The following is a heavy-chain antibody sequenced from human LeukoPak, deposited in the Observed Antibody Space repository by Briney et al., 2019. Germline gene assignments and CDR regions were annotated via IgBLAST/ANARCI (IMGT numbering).Heavy chain of an antibody. CDR1: GGSISSSIYY. D-gene: IGHD2-2*01. V-gene: IGHV4-39*01. CDR3: ARQGSRRAFDI. J-gene: IGHJ3*02. CDR2: IYYSGST. Sequence: SETLSLTCTVSGGSISSSIYYWGWIRQPPGKRLEWIGSIYYSGSTYYNPSLKSRVTISVDTSKNQFSLKLSSVTAADTAVYYCARQGSRRAFDIWGQGTMVTVSS.